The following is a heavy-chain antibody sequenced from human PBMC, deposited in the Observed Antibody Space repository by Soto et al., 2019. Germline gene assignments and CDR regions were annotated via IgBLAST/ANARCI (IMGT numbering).Heavy chain of an antibody. J-gene: IGHJ6*02. CDR1: GYTFTSYG. V-gene: IGHV1-18*04. Sequence: ASVKVSCKASGYTFTSYGISWVRQAPGQGLEWMGWISAYNGNTNYAQKLQGRVTMTTDTSTSTAYMELRSLRSDDTAVYYCARGGATLVVPAHRRHYGMDVWGQGTTVTISS. CDR2: ISAYNGNT. CDR3: ARGGATLVVPAHRRHYGMDV. D-gene: IGHD2-2*01.